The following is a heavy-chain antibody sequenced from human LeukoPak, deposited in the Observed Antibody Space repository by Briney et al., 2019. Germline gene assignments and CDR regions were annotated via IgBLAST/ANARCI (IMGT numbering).Heavy chain of an antibody. D-gene: IGHD6-13*01. CDR2: INDCGST. J-gene: IGHJ3*02. V-gene: IGHV4-39*07. Sequence: PSETLSLTCNVSGGSITNSKYYWGWIRQPPGKGLEWIGEINDCGSTNNNPSLKSGVTISVDKSKNQFSLKLSSVTATDTAVYYCARVLAAAPGAFDIWGPGTMVTVSS. CDR1: GGSITNSKY. CDR3: ARVLAAAPGAFDI.